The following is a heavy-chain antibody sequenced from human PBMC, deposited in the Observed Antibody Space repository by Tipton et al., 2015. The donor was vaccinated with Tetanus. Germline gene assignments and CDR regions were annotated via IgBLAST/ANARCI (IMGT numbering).Heavy chain of an antibody. CDR1: GGSISSSY. D-gene: IGHD6-6*01. CDR3: ARDHTRYSGSSVATFDI. CDR2: IFYSGST. V-gene: IGHV4-59*01. J-gene: IGHJ3*02. Sequence: TLSLTCTVSGGSISSSYWNWIRQPPGKGLEWIGYIFYSGSTNYNPSLKSRVTISVDTSKNQFSLKLSSVTAADTAVYYCARDHTRYSGSSVATFDIWGQGTMVTVSS.